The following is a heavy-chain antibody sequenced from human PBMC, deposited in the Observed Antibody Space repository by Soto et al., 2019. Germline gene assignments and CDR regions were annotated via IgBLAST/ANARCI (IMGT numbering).Heavy chain of an antibody. Sequence: GASVKVSCKASGGTFSNFAINWVRQAPGQGLEWMGGIIPILNITNYAQKFQGRVTITADESTSTAYMELTSLRSEDTAVYYYASLDRYFDWPPTFYGMDVWGQGTTVTVSS. J-gene: IGHJ6*02. CDR3: ASLDRYFDWPPTFYGMDV. D-gene: IGHD3-9*01. V-gene: IGHV1-69*13. CDR1: GGTFSNFA. CDR2: IIPILNIT.